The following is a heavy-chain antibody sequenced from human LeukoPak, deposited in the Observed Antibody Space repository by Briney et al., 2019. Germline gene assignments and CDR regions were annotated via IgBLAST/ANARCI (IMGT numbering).Heavy chain of an antibody. J-gene: IGHJ3*02. CDR1: GYTFTSYY. D-gene: IGHD3-16*02. V-gene: IGHV1-46*01. Sequence: ASVKVSCKASGYTFTSYYMHWVRQAPGQGLEWMGIINPSGGSTSYAQKFQGRVTMTRDTSTSTVYKELSSLRAEDTAVYYCASSDYVWGSYRYPSDAFDIWGQGTMVTVSS. CDR2: INPSGGST. CDR3: ASSDYVWGSYRYPSDAFDI.